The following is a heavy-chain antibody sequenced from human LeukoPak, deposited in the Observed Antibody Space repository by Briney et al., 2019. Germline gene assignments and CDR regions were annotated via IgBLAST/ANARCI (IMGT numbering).Heavy chain of an antibody. V-gene: IGHV4-59*01. CDR3: ARDSPHSGRVD. D-gene: IGHD1-26*01. CDR1: GGSISSYY. CDR2: IYYSGST. J-gene: IGHJ4*02. Sequence: SETLSLTCTVSGGSISSYYWSWIRQPPGKGLEWIGYIYYSGSTNYNPSLKSRVTISVDTSKNQFSLKLSSVTAADTAVYYCARDSPHSGRVDWGQGTRVTVSS.